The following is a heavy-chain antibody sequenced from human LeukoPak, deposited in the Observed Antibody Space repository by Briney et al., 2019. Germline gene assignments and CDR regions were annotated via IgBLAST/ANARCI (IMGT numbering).Heavy chain of an antibody. V-gene: IGHV3-23*01. CDR3: ARSLVVPAWDLFDY. Sequence: GGSLRLSCAASGFTFSSYAVSWVRQAPGKGLEWVSGISGSGDSTYYADSVKGRLTISRDNSKNTLYLQMNSLRAEDTAVYYCARSLVVPAWDLFDYWGQGTLVTVSS. CDR2: ISGSGDST. D-gene: IGHD2-2*01. J-gene: IGHJ4*02. CDR1: GFTFSSYA.